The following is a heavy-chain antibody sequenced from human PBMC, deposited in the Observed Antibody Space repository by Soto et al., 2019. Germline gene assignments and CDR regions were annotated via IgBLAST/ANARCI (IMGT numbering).Heavy chain of an antibody. J-gene: IGHJ3*02. CDR2: ISAYNGNT. Sequence: ASVKVSCKASGYTFTSYGISWVRQAPGQGLEWMGWISAYNGNTNYAQKIQGRVTMTTDTSTSTAYMELRSLRSDDTAVYYCARDGYGDYFPDAFDIWGQGTMVTVSS. D-gene: IGHD4-17*01. V-gene: IGHV1-18*01. CDR3: ARDGYGDYFPDAFDI. CDR1: GYTFTSYG.